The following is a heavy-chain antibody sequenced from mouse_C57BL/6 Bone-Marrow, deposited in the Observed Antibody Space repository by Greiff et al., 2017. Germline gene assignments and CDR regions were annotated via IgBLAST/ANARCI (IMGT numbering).Heavy chain of an antibody. J-gene: IGHJ3*01. CDR2: IDPENGDT. CDR1: GFNIKDDY. CDR3: TRCLLLRFLAY. D-gene: IGHD1-1*01. Sequence: EVQLVESGAELVRPGASVKLSCTASGFNIKDDYMHWVKQRPEQGLEWIGWIDPENGDTQYASKFQGKATITADTSSNTAYLQLSSLTSEYTAVYYCTRCLLLRFLAYWGQGTLVTVSA. V-gene: IGHV14-4*01.